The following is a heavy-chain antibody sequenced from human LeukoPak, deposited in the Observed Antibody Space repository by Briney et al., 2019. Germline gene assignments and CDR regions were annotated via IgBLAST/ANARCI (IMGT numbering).Heavy chain of an antibody. CDR2: IYYSGST. CDR1: GYSISSGYY. V-gene: IGHV4-61*01. D-gene: IGHD3-22*01. Sequence: PSETLSLTCTVSGYSISSGYYWSWIRQPPGKGLEWIGYIYYSGSTNYNPSLKSRVTISVDTSKNQFSLKLSSVTAADTAVYYCARDYYDSRGWFDPWGQGTLVTVSS. J-gene: IGHJ5*02. CDR3: ARDYYDSRGWFDP.